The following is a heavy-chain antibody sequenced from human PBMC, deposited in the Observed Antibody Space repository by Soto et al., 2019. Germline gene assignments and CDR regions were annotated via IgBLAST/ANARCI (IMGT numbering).Heavy chain of an antibody. V-gene: IGHV4-34*01. J-gene: IGHJ6*04. D-gene: IGHD6-13*01. CDR2: INHSGST. Sequence: PSETLSLTCAVYGGYFSGYYWSWIRQPPGKGLEWIGEINHSGSTNYNPSLKSRVTISVDTSKNQFSLKLSSVTAADTAVYYCARGIAAAGDMDVWGKGTTVTVSS. CDR1: GGYFSGYY. CDR3: ARGIAAAGDMDV.